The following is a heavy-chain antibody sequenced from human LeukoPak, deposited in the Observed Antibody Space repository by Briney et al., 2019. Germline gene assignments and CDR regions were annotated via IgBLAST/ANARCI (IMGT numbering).Heavy chain of an antibody. CDR3: AKDSSSSWFGGDSK. J-gene: IGHJ4*02. CDR1: GFTFGYYG. V-gene: IGHV3-30*18. Sequence: GRSLRLSCAASGFTFGYYGLHWVRQAPGKGLGWVALISYDGNNKDYADSVKGRFTISRDNSKNTLYLQMNSLRADDTAVYFCAKDSSSSWFGGDSKWGQGTLVTVSS. D-gene: IGHD6-13*01. CDR2: ISYDGNNK.